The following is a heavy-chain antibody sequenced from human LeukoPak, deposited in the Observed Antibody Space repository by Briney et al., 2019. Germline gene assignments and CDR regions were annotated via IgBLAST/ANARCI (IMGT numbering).Heavy chain of an antibody. V-gene: IGHV1-69*04. CDR2: IIPILGIA. J-gene: IGHJ4*02. CDR1: GYTFTSSG. D-gene: IGHD3-10*01. Sequence: SVKVSCKASGYTFTSSGISWVRQAPGKGLEWMGRIIPILGIANYEQKFQGRVTITADKSTSTAYMELSSLRSEDTAVYYCARGFDAYYFDYWGQGTLVTVSS. CDR3: ARGFDAYYFDY.